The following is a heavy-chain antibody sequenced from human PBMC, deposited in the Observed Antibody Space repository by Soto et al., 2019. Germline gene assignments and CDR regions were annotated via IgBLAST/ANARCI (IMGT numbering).Heavy chain of an antibody. CDR2: ISGSGGST. V-gene: IGHV3-23*01. CDR3: AKVLRYFDWLGRAFDY. J-gene: IGHJ4*02. CDR1: GFTFSSYA. D-gene: IGHD3-9*01. Sequence: GGSLRLSCAASGFTFSSYAMSWVRQAPGKGLEWVSAISGSGGSTYYADSVKGRFTISRDNSKNTLYLQMNSLRAEDTAVYYCAKVLRYFDWLGRAFDYWGQGTLVTVSS.